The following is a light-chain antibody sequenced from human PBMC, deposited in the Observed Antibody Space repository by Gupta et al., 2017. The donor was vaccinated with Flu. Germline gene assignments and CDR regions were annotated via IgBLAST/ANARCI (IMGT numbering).Light chain of an antibody. V-gene: IGKV4-1*01. J-gene: IGKJ3*01. CDR2: WAS. CDR1: QSVLYSSNNKNY. Sequence: SLGERATINCKSSQSVLYSSNNKNYLAWYQQKPGQPPKLLIYWASTRESGVPDRFSGSGSGTDFTLTISSLQAEDVAVYYCQQYYSTPFTFGSGTKVDIK. CDR3: QQYYSTPFT.